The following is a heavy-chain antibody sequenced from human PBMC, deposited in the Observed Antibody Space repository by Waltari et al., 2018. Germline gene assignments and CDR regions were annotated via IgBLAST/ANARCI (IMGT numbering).Heavy chain of an antibody. CDR3: ARQQRWLQPYYYYMDV. V-gene: IGHV4-39*01. CDR1: GGSISSSSYY. J-gene: IGHJ6*03. Sequence: QLQLQESGPGLVKPSETLSLTCTVSGGSISSSSYYWGWIRQPPGKGLEWIGSIHYSGSTYYNPSIKSRVTISVDTSKNQFSLKLSSVTAADTAVYYCARQQRWLQPYYYYMDVGGKGTTVTVSS. D-gene: IGHD5-12*01. CDR2: IHYSGST.